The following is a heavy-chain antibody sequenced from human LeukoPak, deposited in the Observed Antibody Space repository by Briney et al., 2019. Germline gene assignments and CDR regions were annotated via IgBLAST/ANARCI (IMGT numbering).Heavy chain of an antibody. J-gene: IGHJ4*02. Sequence: SETLSLTCTVSGYSINSAYYWGWIRQPPGKGLEWIGTIYYSGTTYYNPSLKSRVTISVDTSKNQFSLKLTSVTAADTAVYYCANMRTGGSHSLYYFDYWGQGTLVTVSS. CDR2: IYYSGTT. CDR3: ANMRTGGSHSLYYFDY. D-gene: IGHD3-16*01. V-gene: IGHV4-38-2*02. CDR1: GYSINSAYY.